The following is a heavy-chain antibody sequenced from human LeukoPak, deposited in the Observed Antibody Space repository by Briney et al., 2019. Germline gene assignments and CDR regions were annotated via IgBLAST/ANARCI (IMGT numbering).Heavy chain of an antibody. CDR1: GYTFTSYD. Sequence: ASVTVSCTASGYTFTSYDINWVRQATGQGLEWMGWMNPVSANTVYAQKFQGRVTITRNTSIRTAYMELSSLRSEDTAVYYCARGGGYSYGALDYWGQGSPVTVCS. CDR2: MNPVSANT. CDR3: ARGGGYSYGALDY. J-gene: IGHJ4*02. V-gene: IGHV1-8*03. D-gene: IGHD5-18*01.